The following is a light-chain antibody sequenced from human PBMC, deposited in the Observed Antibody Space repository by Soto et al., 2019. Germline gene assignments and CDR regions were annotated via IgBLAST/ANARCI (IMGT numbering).Light chain of an antibody. CDR1: RTNIGTNY. Sequence: QSVLTQPPSASGTPGQTVTISCSGSRTNIGTNYVSWYQQHPGKAPKLMIYEVSKRPSGVPDRFSGSKSGNTASLTVSGLQAEDEADYYCSSYAGSNNLYVIGTGTKLTVL. V-gene: IGLV2-8*01. CDR2: EVS. J-gene: IGLJ1*01. CDR3: SSYAGSNNLYV.